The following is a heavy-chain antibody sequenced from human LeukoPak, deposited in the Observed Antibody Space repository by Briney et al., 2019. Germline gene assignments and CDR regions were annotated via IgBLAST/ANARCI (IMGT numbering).Heavy chain of an antibody. V-gene: IGHV4-59*01. J-gene: IGHJ5*01. CDR2: IHHTGST. CDR1: GASITSYY. CDR3: TRDRWLDF. Sequence: SETLSLTCTVSGASITSYYWSWIRQPPGKGLEWIGYIHHTGSTNYNPSLKSRVTVSVDTSKNQFSLRLTSVTAADTAVYYCTRDRWLDFWGQGTLVTVSS.